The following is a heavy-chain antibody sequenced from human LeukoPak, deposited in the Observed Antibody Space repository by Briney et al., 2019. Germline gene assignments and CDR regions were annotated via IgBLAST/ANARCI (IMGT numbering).Heavy chain of an antibody. V-gene: IGHV3-23*01. CDR3: AKDIVVVPAAFIQGPNYFDY. J-gene: IGHJ4*02. Sequence: GGSLRLSCAASGFTFSSYAMSWVRQAPGKGLEWVSAISGSGGSTYYADSVKGRFTISRDNSKNTLYLQMNSLRAEDTAVYYCAKDIVVVPAAFIQGPNYFDYWGQGTLVTVSS. CDR1: GFTFSSYA. D-gene: IGHD2-2*01. CDR2: ISGSGGST.